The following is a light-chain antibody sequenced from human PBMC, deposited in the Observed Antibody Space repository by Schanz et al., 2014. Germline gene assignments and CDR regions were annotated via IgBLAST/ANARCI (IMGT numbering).Light chain of an antibody. Sequence: QSALTQPASVSGSPGQSITISCTGTSSDVGGYNYVSWYQQHPGKAPKLMIYDVSNRPSGVSNRFSGSKSGNTASLTVSGLQAEDEADYYCSSSAGSNNVVFGGGTKLTVL. CDR2: DVS. CDR3: SSSAGSNNVV. CDR1: SSDVGGYNY. J-gene: IGLJ2*01. V-gene: IGLV2-14*01.